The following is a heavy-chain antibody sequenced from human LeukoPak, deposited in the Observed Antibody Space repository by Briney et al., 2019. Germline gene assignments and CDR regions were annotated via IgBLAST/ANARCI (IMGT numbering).Heavy chain of an antibody. V-gene: IGHV3-21*01. CDR3: ARGMITFGGVTGDAFDI. J-gene: IGHJ3*02. Sequence: GGSLRLSCAASGFTFSSYSMNWVRQAPGKGLEWVSSISSSSSYIYYADSVKGRFTISRDNAKNSLYLQMNSLRAEDRAVYYCARGMITFGGVTGDAFDIWGQGTMVTVSS. D-gene: IGHD3-16*01. CDR2: ISSSSSYI. CDR1: GFTFSSYS.